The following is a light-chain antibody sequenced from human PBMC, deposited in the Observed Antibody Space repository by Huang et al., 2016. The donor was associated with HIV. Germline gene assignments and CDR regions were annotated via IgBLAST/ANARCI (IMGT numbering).Light chain of an antibody. CDR2: DAS. J-gene: IGKJ5*01. V-gene: IGKV1-9*01. Sequence: IQLTQSPSSLSASIGDRVTFTCRASQDISYYLAWYQQKPGKSPKLMIYDASTLQSDVPSRFSGGGSGTDFTLTISSLQPADFATYYCQQLNSYPITFGQGTRLEIK. CDR3: QQLNSYPIT. CDR1: QDISYY.